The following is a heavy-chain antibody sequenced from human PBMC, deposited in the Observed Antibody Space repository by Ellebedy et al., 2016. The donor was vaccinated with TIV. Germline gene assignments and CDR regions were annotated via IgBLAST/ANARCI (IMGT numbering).Heavy chain of an antibody. V-gene: IGHV4-34*01. Sequence: SETLSLTXTVYGVSLSGYYWTWIRQSPGQGLEWLGEINHSGSANYNPSLKSRVTISVDTSKTQFSLKLRSVTAAETAMYYCARESGVGCSGTTCHTKLDYWGQGTLVTVSS. CDR2: INHSGSA. J-gene: IGHJ4*02. D-gene: IGHD2-2*02. CDR1: GVSLSGYY. CDR3: ARESGVGCSGTTCHTKLDY.